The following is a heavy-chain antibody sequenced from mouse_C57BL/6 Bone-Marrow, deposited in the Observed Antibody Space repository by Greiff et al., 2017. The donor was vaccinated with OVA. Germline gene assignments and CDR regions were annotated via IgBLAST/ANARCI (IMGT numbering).Heavy chain of an antibody. CDR2: INYDGSST. J-gene: IGHJ4*01. V-gene: IGHV5-16*01. D-gene: IGHD1-1*01. CDR3: ARTFITTVGGDYAMDY. Sequence: EVKLVESEGGLVQPGSSMKLSCTASGFTFSDYYMAWVRQVPEKGLEWVANINYDGSSTYYLDSLKSRFIISRDNAKNILYLQMSSLKSEDTATYYCARTFITTVGGDYAMDYWGQGTSVTVSS. CDR1: GFTFSDYY.